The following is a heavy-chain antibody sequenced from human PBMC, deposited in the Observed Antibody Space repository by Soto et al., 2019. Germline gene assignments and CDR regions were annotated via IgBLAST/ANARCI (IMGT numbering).Heavy chain of an antibody. D-gene: IGHD1-1*01. V-gene: IGHV3-33*01. J-gene: IGHJ4*02. CDR2: IWYDGSNK. CDR1: GFTFSSYG. Sequence: QVQLVESGGGVVQPGRSLRLSCAASGFTFSSYGMHWVRQAPGKGLEWVAVIWYDGSNKYYADSVKGRFTISRDNSKNTQYLPMNLMTGQGMAVYYCMSTIRIVVNSAYGGRGTRVTVS. CDR3: MSTIRIVVNSAY.